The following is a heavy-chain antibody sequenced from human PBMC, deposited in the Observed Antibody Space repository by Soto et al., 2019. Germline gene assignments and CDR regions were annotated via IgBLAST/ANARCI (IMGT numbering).Heavy chain of an antibody. D-gene: IGHD2-21*02. CDR3: ARGMTRLDP. J-gene: IGHJ5*02. CDR1: GGTFCSYS. Sequence: AAVNVSCKASGGTFCSYSTSWVRQAPGQGLAWMGWISAYNGNTNYAQKLQGRVTMPTDTSTSTAYMKRRSLRPDATALYYCARGMTRLDPWGQGILLTVSS. CDR2: ISAYNGNT. V-gene: IGHV1-18*01.